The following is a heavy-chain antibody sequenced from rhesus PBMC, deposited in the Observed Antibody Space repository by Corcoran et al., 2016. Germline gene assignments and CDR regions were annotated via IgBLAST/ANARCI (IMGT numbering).Heavy chain of an antibody. Sequence: QVQLQESGPGLVKPSETLSLTCAVSGYSISSGYGWSWIRQPPVKGLEWIGYIGGSSGSTNYNPSLKSRVTISKDTSKNQFSLKLSSVTAADTAVYYCAGRIVGATLDYWGQGVLVTVSS. CDR1: GYSISSGYG. J-gene: IGHJ4*01. V-gene: IGHV4-127*01. D-gene: IGHD1-44*02. CDR2: IGGSSGST. CDR3: AGRIVGATLDY.